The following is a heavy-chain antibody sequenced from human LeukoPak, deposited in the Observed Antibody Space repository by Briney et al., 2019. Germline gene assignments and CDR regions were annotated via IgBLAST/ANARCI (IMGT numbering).Heavy chain of an antibody. CDR3: ARGGVGYCSGGSCYNWFDP. J-gene: IGHJ5*02. CDR2: INHSGST. D-gene: IGHD2-15*01. Sequence: GSLRLSCAAPGFTVSRNYMTWVRQPPGKGLEWIGEINHSGSTNYNPSLKSRVTISVDTSKNQFSLKLSSVTAADTAVYYCARGGVGYCSGGSCYNWFDPWGQGTLVTVSS. V-gene: IGHV4-34*01. CDR1: GFTVSRNY.